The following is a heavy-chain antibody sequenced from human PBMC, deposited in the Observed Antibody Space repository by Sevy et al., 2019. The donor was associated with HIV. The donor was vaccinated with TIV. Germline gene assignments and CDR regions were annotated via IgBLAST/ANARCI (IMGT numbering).Heavy chain of an antibody. CDR2: ISAYNGNT. V-gene: IGHV1-18*01. CDR3: SRDNYWNYSYFDD. D-gene: IGHD1-7*01. Sequence: ASVKVSCMPSGYTFTSYGISWVRQAPGQGLEWMGWISAYNGNTNYAQKLQGRLTMTTDTSTSTAYMELRSLRSDDTAVYYCSRDNYWNYSYFDDWGQGTLVTVSS. J-gene: IGHJ4*02. CDR1: GYTFTSYG.